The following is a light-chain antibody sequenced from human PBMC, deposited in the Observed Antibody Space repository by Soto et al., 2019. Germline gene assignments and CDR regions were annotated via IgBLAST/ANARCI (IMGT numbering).Light chain of an antibody. CDR3: SSYTSSSKL. J-gene: IGLJ1*01. CDR1: SSDVGGYNY. V-gene: IGLV2-14*01. Sequence: QSVVTQPASVSGSPGQSITISCTGTSSDVGGYNYVSWYQQHPGKAPKLMIYEVSNRPSGVSNRFSGYKSGNTASLTISGLQAEEEADYYCSSYTSSSKLFGTGTKVTVL. CDR2: EVS.